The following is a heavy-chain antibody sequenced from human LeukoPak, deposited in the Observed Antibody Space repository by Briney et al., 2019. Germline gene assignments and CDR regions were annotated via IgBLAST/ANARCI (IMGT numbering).Heavy chain of an antibody. J-gene: IGHJ4*02. Sequence: GGSLRLXCAASGFTFSSYAMSWVRQAPGKALESVSAISGSGGSTYYADSVKGRFTISRDNSKNTLYLQMNSLRAEDTAVYYCAKVLPSDYTKGLFDYWGQGTLVTVSS. D-gene: IGHD4-11*01. CDR1: GFTFSSYA. V-gene: IGHV3-23*01. CDR3: AKVLPSDYTKGLFDY. CDR2: ISGSGGST.